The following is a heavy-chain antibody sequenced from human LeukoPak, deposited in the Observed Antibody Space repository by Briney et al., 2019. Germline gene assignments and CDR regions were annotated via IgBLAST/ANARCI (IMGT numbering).Heavy chain of an antibody. CDR3: ARVAAAYDTFSYHGMDV. CDR1: GFDFSINA. D-gene: IGHD2/OR15-2a*01. Sequence: GGSLRLSCAASGFDFSINAMHWVRQAPGKGLEGVSLISYDGSKKYYADSVKGRFTISRDNSKITLHLQMNSLRPEDAAVYYCARVAAAYDTFSYHGMDVWGQGTTVIVSS. CDR2: ISYDGSKK. J-gene: IGHJ6*02. V-gene: IGHV3-30-3*01.